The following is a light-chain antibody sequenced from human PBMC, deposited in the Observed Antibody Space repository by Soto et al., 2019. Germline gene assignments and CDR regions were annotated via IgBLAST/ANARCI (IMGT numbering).Light chain of an antibody. CDR3: QQRGKWPIA. CDR1: QSVSRY. J-gene: IGKJ5*01. CDR2: DAS. V-gene: IGKV3-11*01. Sequence: EIVLTQSPATLSLSPGERATLSCRASQSVSRYLAWYQQKPGQAPRLLIYDASNRATGIPSRFSGSGSGTDFTLTVSCLEPEDFAVYYCQQRGKWPIAFGQGTRVLIK.